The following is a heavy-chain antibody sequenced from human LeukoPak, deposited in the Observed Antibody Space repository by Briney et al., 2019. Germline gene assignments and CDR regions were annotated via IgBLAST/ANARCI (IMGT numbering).Heavy chain of an antibody. V-gene: IGHV3-23*01. CDR2: ISGRDGST. Sequence: GGSLRLSCAASGFTFSNAWMSWVRQAPGKGLEWVSGISGRDGSTYYADSVKGRFTISRDNSKNTLYLQMNSLRAEDTAVYYCAKERYSGYDSAFDYWGQGTLVTVSS. J-gene: IGHJ4*02. CDR1: GFTFSNAW. D-gene: IGHD5-12*01. CDR3: AKERYSGYDSAFDY.